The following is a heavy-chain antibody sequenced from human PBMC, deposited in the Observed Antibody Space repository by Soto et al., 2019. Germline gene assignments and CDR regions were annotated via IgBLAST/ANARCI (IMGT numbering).Heavy chain of an antibody. CDR1: GFTFSGYA. Sequence: PGGSLRLSCAASGFTFSGYAMSWVRQAPGEVLGWVSAISGSGGSTYYADSVKGRFTISRDNSKNTLYLQMNSLRDEDTAVYYCAKDLSGTTGLYYYYGMDVWGQGTTVTVSS. D-gene: IGHD1-7*01. J-gene: IGHJ6*02. CDR3: AKDLSGTTGLYYYYGMDV. V-gene: IGHV3-23*01. CDR2: ISGSGGST.